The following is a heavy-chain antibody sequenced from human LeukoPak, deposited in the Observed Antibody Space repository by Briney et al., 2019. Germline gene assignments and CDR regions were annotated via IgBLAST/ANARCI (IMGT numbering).Heavy chain of an antibody. V-gene: IGHV3-48*01. CDR2: ISNSSSTI. D-gene: IGHD3-3*01. Sequence: PWGSLSLSCAASGCTFSSCNMNWVRQAPGKGLEWVSYISNSSSTIHYTSPVKGRFTISRDNARNSLYLQMNSLRAEDTAVYYCARDFLEDDYWGQGTLVTVSS. CDR1: GCTFSSCN. J-gene: IGHJ4*02. CDR3: ARDFLEDDY.